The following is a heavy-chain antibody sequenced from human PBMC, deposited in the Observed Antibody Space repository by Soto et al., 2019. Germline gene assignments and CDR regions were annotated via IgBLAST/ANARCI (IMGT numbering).Heavy chain of an antibody. Sequence: ASVKVSCKASGYTFTSYDIYWVRQATGQGLAWMGWMNPNTGNSGYAQKFQGRATMTSDTSISTAHMELSSLRSEDTAVYYCARRAETNGWNGFGADKYYFDFWGQGTLVTVSS. V-gene: IGHV1-8*01. J-gene: IGHJ4*02. CDR3: ARRAETNGWNGFGADKYYFDF. CDR2: MNPNTGNS. D-gene: IGHD1-1*01. CDR1: GYTFTSYD.